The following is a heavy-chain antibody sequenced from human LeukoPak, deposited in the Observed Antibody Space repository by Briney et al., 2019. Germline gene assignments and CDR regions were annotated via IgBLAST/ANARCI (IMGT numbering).Heavy chain of an antibody. Sequence: GASVKVSCKASGYTFTGYYIHWVRQAPGQGLEWMGWINPNSGGTNYAQKFQGRVTMTRDTSISTAYMDLSRLRSDDTAVYYCARGLRDYVWGSYRSWPGEKPGNWFDPWGQGTLVTVSS. CDR3: ARGLRDYVWGSYRSWPGEKPGNWFDP. V-gene: IGHV1-2*02. CDR1: GYTFTGYY. CDR2: INPNSGGT. D-gene: IGHD3-16*02. J-gene: IGHJ5*02.